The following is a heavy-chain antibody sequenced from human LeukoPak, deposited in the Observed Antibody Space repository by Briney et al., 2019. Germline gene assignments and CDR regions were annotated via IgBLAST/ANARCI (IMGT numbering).Heavy chain of an antibody. CDR2: ISYDGSNK. D-gene: IGHD6-19*01. CDR1: GFTFSSYA. V-gene: IGHV3-30-3*01. Sequence: PGRSLRLSCAASGFTFSSYAMHWVRQAPGKGLEWVAVISYDGSNKYYADSVKGRFTISRDNSKNTLYLQMNSPRAEDTAVYYCARGGSGWYGFDYWGQGTLVTVSS. CDR3: ARGGSGWYGFDY. J-gene: IGHJ4*02.